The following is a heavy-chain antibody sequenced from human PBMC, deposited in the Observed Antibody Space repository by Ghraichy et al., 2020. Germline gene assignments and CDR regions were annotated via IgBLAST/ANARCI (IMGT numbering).Heavy chain of an antibody. D-gene: IGHD2-2*01. CDR1: GGSLTSGSYY. CDR3: ARMYCGSTACDHAFDI. V-gene: IGHV4-61*01. J-gene: IGHJ3*02. Sequence: SETLSLTCTVSGGSLTSGSYYWSWIRQPPGKGLEWIGYIHYSGYTKSNPSLKSRVTVSADTSKNQFSLKLSSVTAADTAVYYSARMYCGSTACDHAFDIWGKGTMVTVSS. CDR2: IHYSGYT.